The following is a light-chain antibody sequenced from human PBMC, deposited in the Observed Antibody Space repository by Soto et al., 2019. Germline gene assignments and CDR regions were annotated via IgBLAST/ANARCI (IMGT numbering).Light chain of an antibody. CDR3: QHYGRSPPKYT. V-gene: IGKV3-20*01. CDR1: QSVSSTS. J-gene: IGKJ2*01. CDR2: DSS. Sequence: EIVLTQSPGTLSLSPGERVALSCRASQSVSSTSIAWYQQTPGQPPRLLMYDSSSRATDIPDRFSGSGSGTDFTLTISRLEPEDFAVYYCQHYGRSPPKYTFGQGTKLEIK.